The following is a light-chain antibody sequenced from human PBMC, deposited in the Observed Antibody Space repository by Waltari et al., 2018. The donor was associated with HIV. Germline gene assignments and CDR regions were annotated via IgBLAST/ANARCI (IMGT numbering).Light chain of an antibody. CDR3: QQYNNWPPEIT. CDR2: GAS. J-gene: IGKJ3*01. CDR1: QSVSSN. Sequence: EIVMTQSPATLSVSPGERATLSCRASQSVSSNLAWYQQKPGQAPMLLVFGASTRATGIPARFSGSGSGTEFTLTISSLQSEDFAVYYCQQYNNWPPEITFGPGTKVDIK. V-gene: IGKV3-15*01.